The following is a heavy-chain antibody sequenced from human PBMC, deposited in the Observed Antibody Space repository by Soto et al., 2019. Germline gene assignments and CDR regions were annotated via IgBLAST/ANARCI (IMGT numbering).Heavy chain of an antibody. CDR2: ISYDGSNK. D-gene: IGHD6-13*01. CDR3: ARDLRVRRGSSWRERSYYYYGMDV. V-gene: IGHV3-30-3*01. J-gene: IGHJ6*02. CDR1: GFTFSSYA. Sequence: PGGSLRLSCAASGFTFSSYAMHWVRQAPGKGLEWVAVISYDGSNKYYADSVKGRFTISRDNSKNTLYLQMNSLRAEDTAVYYCARDLRVRRGSSWRERSYYYYGMDVWGQGTTVTVSS.